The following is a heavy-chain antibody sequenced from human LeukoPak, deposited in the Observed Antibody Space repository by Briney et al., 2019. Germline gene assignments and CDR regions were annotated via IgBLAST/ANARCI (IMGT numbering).Heavy chain of an antibody. CDR3: ARLTPQLSYTGYYYYMDV. D-gene: IGHD2-2*01. CDR2: TYYSGTT. V-gene: IGHV4-59*01. CDR1: GVSSTSSY. J-gene: IGHJ6*03. Sequence: PSETLSLTCSVSGVSSTSSYWSWIRQPPGKGLEWMGYTYYSGTTNYNPSLKSRVTMSIDTPKNQVSLKLSSVPAADTGVYYCARLTPQLSYTGYYYYMDVWGKGTTVTVSS.